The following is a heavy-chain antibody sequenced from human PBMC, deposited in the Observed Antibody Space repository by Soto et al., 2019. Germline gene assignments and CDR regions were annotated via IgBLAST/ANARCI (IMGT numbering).Heavy chain of an antibody. V-gene: IGHV4-30-2*01. CDR3: ARSQEYSSSWYY. J-gene: IGHJ4*02. CDR1: GGSISSGGYS. D-gene: IGHD6-13*01. Sequence: QLQLQESGSGLVKPSQTLSLTCAVSGGSISSGGYSWSWIRQPPGQGLEWIGYIYHSGSTYYNPSLKSRVTIAVDRSKNQFSLKLSSVTAADTAVYYCARSQEYSSSWYYWGQGTLVTVSS. CDR2: IYHSGST.